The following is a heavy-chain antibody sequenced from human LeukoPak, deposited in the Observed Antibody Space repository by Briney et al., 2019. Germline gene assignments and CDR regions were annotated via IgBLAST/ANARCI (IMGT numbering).Heavy chain of an antibody. V-gene: IGHV3-43*01. J-gene: IGHJ6*02. D-gene: IGHD1-1*01. CDR2: ISWDGGST. CDR1: GFTFDDYT. Sequence: QSGGSLRLSCAASGFTFDDYTMHWVRQAPGKGLEWVSLISWDGGSTYYADPVKGRFTISRDNSKNSLYLQMNSLRTEDTALYYCAKERQRLYYYYGMDVWGQGTTVTVSS. CDR3: AKERQRLYYYYGMDV.